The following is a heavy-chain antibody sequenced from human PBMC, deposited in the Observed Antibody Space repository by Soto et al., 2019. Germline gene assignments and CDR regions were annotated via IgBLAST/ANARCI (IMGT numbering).Heavy chain of an antibody. V-gene: IGHV5-51*01. CDR2: VYPGDSDT. Sequence: GESLRISCKGSGYSFDTYWIGWVRQMPGKGLEWMGLVYPGDSDTRYSPSFQGLVSISADKSISTAYLQWPSLEASDTAMYYCARLSVAAPVTHFDSWGQGTLVTVSS. D-gene: IGHD6-19*01. J-gene: IGHJ4*02. CDR3: ARLSVAAPVTHFDS. CDR1: GYSFDTYW.